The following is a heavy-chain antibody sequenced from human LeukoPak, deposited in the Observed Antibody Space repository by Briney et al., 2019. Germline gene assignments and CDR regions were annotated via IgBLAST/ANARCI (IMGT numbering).Heavy chain of an antibody. D-gene: IGHD1-14*01. CDR3: ARGSITGTTSWFDP. V-gene: IGHV4-39*01. CDR2: ICYSGST. Sequence: PSETLSLTCTVSGGSISSSSYYWGWIRQPPGKGLEWIGSICYSGSTYYNPSLKSRVTISVDTSKNRFSLKLSSVTAADTAVYYCARGSITGTTSWFDPWGQGTLVTASS. CDR1: GGSISSSSYY. J-gene: IGHJ5*02.